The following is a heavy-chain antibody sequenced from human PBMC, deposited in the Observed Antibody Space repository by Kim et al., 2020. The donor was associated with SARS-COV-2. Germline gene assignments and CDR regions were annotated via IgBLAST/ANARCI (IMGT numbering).Heavy chain of an antibody. V-gene: IGHV5-51*01. CDR3: ARRGKAASYYTFDL. CDR2: IYPPDSDT. CDR1: GYTFTSHW. J-gene: IGHJ3*01. Sequence: GESLKISCRASGYTFTSHWIGWVRQVPGKGLEWMGIIYPPDSDTRYRPSFQGQVTISVDKAINTAYLQWNSLQASDIAIYYCARRGKAASYYTFDLWGQG. D-gene: IGHD3-10*01.